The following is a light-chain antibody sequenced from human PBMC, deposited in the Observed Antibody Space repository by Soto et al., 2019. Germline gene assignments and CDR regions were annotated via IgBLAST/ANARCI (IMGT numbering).Light chain of an antibody. Sequence: QSALTQPRSVSASPGQSVTISCTGTSSDVGRYDYVSWYQQLPGKAPKPIVYDVTERPSGVPDRFSGSKSGNTASLTISGLQAEDEADYSCCSFAGSYSYVFGTGTKVTVL. J-gene: IGLJ1*01. CDR1: SSDVGRYDY. CDR3: CSFAGSYSYV. V-gene: IGLV2-11*01. CDR2: DVT.